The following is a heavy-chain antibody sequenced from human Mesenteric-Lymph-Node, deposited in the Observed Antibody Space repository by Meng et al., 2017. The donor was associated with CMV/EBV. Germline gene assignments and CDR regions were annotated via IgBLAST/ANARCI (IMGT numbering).Heavy chain of an antibody. D-gene: IGHD3-10*01. CDR1: GFTFSSYG. CDR2: IKQDGSEK. J-gene: IGHJ6*02. CDR3: ARDLDASDVLLWFGELFGAGLYGVDV. V-gene: IGHV3-7*01. Sequence: SCAASGFTFSSYGMHWVRQAPGKGLEWVANIKQDGSEKYYVDSVKGRFTISRDNAKNSLYLQMNSLRAEDTAVYYCARDLDASDVLLWFGELFGAGLYGVDVWGQGTTVTVSS.